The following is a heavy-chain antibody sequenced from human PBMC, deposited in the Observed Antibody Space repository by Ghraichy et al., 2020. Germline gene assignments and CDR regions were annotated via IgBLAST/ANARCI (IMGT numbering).Heavy chain of an antibody. CDR1: GGSISSSSYY. D-gene: IGHD3-9*01. V-gene: IGHV4-39*01. CDR3: ARFDILARPGFDY. Sequence: SETLSLTCTVSGGSISSSSYYWGWIRQPPGKGLEWIGSIYYSGSTYYNPSLKSRVTISVDTSKNQFSLKLSSVTAADTAVYYCARFDILARPGFDYWGQGTLVTVSS. J-gene: IGHJ4*02. CDR2: IYYSGST.